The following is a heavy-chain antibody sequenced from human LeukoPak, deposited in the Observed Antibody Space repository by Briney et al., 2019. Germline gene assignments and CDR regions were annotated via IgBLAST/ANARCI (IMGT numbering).Heavy chain of an antibody. CDR3: ALTRGVPAAIGGYFDY. D-gene: IGHD2-2*02. J-gene: IGHJ4*02. CDR1: GGSISTTGYY. CDR2: IYYSGST. V-gene: IGHV4-61*08. Sequence: SETLSLTCTVSGGSISTTGYYWSWIRQPPGKGLEWIGYIYYSGSTNYNPSLKSRVTISVDTSKNQFSLKLSSVTAADTAVYYCALTRGVPAAIGGYFDYWGQGTLVTVSS.